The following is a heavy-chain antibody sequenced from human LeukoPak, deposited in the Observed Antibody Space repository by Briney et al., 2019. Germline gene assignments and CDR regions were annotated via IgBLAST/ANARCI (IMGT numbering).Heavy chain of an antibody. CDR3: ARRRKLEGFDF. CDR2: IYYSGST. V-gene: IGHV4-39*01. D-gene: IGHD1-1*01. CDR1: GGSISSSSYY. Sequence: PSETLSLTCTVSGGSISSSSYYWGWIRQPPGKGVEWIGSIYYSGSTYYNPSLKSRVTISVDTSKNQFSLKLSSVTAADTAVYYCARRRKLEGFDFWGQGTLVTVSS. J-gene: IGHJ4*02.